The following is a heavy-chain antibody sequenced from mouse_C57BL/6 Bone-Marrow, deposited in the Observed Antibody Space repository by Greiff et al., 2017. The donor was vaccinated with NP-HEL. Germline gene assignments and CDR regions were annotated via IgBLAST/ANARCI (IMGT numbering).Heavy chain of an antibody. CDR1: GFTFSSYA. Sequence: EVQRVESGGGLVKPGGSLKLSCAASGFTFSSYAMSWVRQTPEKRLEWVATISDGGSYTYYPDNLKGRFTISRDNAKNNLYLQMSHLKSEDTAMYYCARDGAYYYGSSSWFAYWGQGTLVTVSA. V-gene: IGHV5-4*01. CDR2: ISDGGSYT. D-gene: IGHD1-1*01. J-gene: IGHJ3*01. CDR3: ARDGAYYYGSSSWFAY.